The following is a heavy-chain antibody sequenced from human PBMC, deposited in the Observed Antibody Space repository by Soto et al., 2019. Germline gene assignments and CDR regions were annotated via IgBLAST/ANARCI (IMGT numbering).Heavy chain of an antibody. Sequence: QVQLVESGGVLVKPGGSLRLSCAASGFTFSDYYMNWIRQAPGKGLEWVSYISSSGSTIYYAASVKGRFTISRDNAKNSLYLQRNSLRAEDTAVYYCASDLCNGVCQRSDSMDVWGQGTTVTVSS. CDR1: GFTFSDYY. V-gene: IGHV3-11*01. D-gene: IGHD2-8*01. CDR2: ISSSGSTI. CDR3: ASDLCNGVCQRSDSMDV. J-gene: IGHJ6*02.